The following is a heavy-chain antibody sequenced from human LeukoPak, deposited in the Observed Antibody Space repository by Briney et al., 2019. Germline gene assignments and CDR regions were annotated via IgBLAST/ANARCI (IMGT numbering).Heavy chain of an antibody. Sequence: GGSLGLSCAASGFTFSNYWMSWVRQAPGKGLEWVANIKQDGSEKYYVDSVKGRFTISRDNAKNSLYLQMNSLRAEDTAVYYCASERAGHWGQGTLVTVSS. J-gene: IGHJ4*02. V-gene: IGHV3-7*03. CDR2: IKQDGSEK. CDR1: GFTFSNYW. CDR3: ASERAGH.